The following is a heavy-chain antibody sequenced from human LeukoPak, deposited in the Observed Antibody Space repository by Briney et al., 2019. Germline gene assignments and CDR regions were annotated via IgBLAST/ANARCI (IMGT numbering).Heavy chain of an antibody. Sequence: GGSLRLSCAASGFTFSSYAMSWVRQAPGKGLEWASGISGSGGTTYYADSVKGRFTISRDNSKSTLYLQMNSLRVEDTAVYYCAKESGYYHVSPFDYWGQGTLVTVSS. CDR3: AKESGYYHVSPFDY. V-gene: IGHV3-23*01. D-gene: IGHD2/OR15-2a*01. J-gene: IGHJ4*02. CDR2: ISGSGGTT. CDR1: GFTFSSYA.